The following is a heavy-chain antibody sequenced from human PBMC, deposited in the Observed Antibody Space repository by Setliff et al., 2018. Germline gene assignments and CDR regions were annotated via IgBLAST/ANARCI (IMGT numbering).Heavy chain of an antibody. D-gene: IGHD3-16*01. CDR2: IKQDGSEK. V-gene: IGHV3-7*01. CDR1: GGSISSSNW. CDR3: ARDGGDY. J-gene: IGHJ4*02. Sequence: ETLSLTCAVSGGSISSSNWWSWVRQAPGKGLEWVANIKQDGSEKYYVDSVKGRFTISRDNAKNSLYLQMNSLRAEDTAVYYCARDGGDYWGQGTLVTVSS.